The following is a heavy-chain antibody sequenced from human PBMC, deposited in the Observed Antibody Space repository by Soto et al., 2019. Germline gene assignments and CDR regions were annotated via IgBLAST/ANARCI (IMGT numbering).Heavy chain of an antibody. CDR3: ARLIGNSWLDS. CDR1: GGSSSSSSYC. Sequence: TLETLPLTCTFSGGSSSSSSYCWGWFRQPPGKGLEWIGSIYYSGSTYYNPSLKSRVTISVDTSKNQFSLKLSSVTAADTAVYYCARLIGNSWLDSWGQGTLVTVSS. V-gene: IGHV4-39*01. CDR2: IYYSGST. J-gene: IGHJ5*01.